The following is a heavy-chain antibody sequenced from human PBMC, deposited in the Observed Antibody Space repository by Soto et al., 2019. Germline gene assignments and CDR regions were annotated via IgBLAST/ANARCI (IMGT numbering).Heavy chain of an antibody. CDR2: IYPRGGTT. CDR3: ARVGYSSTGTTFHYHGLDV. Sequence: QVQLVQSGAEVKKPGASVKVSCKASGYNFTSHYMHWVRQAPGQGLESMGIIYPRGGTTIYAQKFHGRVTMTRDTSTHTFYMELSSLRSEDTAMYYCARVGYSSTGTTFHYHGLDVWGQGTTVTVSS. J-gene: IGHJ6*02. V-gene: IGHV1-46*01. D-gene: IGHD3-22*01. CDR1: GYNFTSHY.